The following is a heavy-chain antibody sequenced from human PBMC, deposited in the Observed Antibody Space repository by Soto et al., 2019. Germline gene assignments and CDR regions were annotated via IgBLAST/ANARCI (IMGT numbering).Heavy chain of an antibody. CDR3: ARNLESMAGYYYYYYMDV. Sequence: ASVKVSCKASGYTFTSYDINWVRQATGQGLERMGWMNPNSGNTGYAQKFQGRATMTRNTSISTAYMELSSLRSEDTAVYYCARNLESMAGYYYYYYMDVWGKGTTVTVSS. CDR2: MNPNSGNT. J-gene: IGHJ6*03. D-gene: IGHD3-10*01. V-gene: IGHV1-8*01. CDR1: GYTFTSYD.